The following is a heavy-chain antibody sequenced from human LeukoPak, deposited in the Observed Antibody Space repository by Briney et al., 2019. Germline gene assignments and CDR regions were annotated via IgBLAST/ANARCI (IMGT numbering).Heavy chain of an antibody. D-gene: IGHD3-22*01. V-gene: IGHV3-21*01. Sequence: PGGSLRLSCAASGFTFSSYSMNWVRQAPGKGLEWVSSISSSSSYIYYADSVKGRFTISRDNAKSSLYLQMNSLRAEDTAVYYCARALSRDSSGYSYYFDYWGQGTLVTVSS. CDR1: GFTFSSYS. J-gene: IGHJ4*02. CDR3: ARALSRDSSGYSYYFDY. CDR2: ISSSSSYI.